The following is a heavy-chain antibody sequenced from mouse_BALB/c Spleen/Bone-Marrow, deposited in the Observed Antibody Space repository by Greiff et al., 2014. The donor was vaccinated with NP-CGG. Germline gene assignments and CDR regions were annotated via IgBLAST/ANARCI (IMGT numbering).Heavy chain of an antibody. J-gene: IGHJ4*01. V-gene: IGHV1-5*01. D-gene: IGHD2-2*01. CDR3: TNGYDYYAMDY. Sequence: EVQLQQSGTVLARPGASVKMSCKASGYSFTSYWMHWVKQRPGQGLEWIGAIYPGNSDTSYNQKFKGKAKLTAVTSASTAYKKLSSLTNEDAAVYYCTNGYDYYAMDYWGQGTSVTVSS. CDR2: IYPGNSDT. CDR1: GYSFTSYW.